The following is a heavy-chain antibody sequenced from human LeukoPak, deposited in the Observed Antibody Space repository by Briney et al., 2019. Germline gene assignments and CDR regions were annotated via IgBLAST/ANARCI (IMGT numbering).Heavy chain of an antibody. V-gene: IGHV3-23*01. CDR3: APRGSVIGDLYLAC. Sequence: GGSLRLSCAASGFTFSNYAMTWVRQAPGKGLEWVSSVSSSGDRTYYAESVRGRFTISRDNSKNTLYLQMNSLRAEDTAIYYCAPRGSVIGDLYLACWGQGTLVTASS. J-gene: IGHJ4*02. CDR1: GFTFSNYA. D-gene: IGHD3/OR15-3a*01. CDR2: VSSSGDRT.